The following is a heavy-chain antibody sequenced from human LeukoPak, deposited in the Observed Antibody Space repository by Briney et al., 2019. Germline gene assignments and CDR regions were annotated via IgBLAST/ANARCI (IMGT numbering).Heavy chain of an antibody. CDR2: ISYDETNK. V-gene: IGHV3-30*14. D-gene: IGHD4-17*01. J-gene: IGHJ3*02. CDR3: ARALTTVTTANDAFDI. CDR1: GFTFSSYA. Sequence: GGSLRLSCTASGFTFSSYAMHWVRQAPGKGLEWVAVISYDETNKFYADSVKGRFTISRDNSKNTLYLQMNSLRAEDTAVYYCARALTTVTTANDAFDIWGQGTMVTVSS.